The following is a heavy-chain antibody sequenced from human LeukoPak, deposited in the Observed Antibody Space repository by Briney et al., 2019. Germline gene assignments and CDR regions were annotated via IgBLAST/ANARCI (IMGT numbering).Heavy chain of an antibody. CDR2: IYH. CDR1: GYSISSDYY. Sequence: SETLSLTCTVSGYSISSDYYWGWIRQPAGKGLGWIGSIYHYNPSLKTRVTISVDTSKNQFSLKLISVTAADTAVYYCARVRRLGLLIDSWGQGTLVTVSS. CDR3: ARVRRLGLLIDS. D-gene: IGHD6-19*01. V-gene: IGHV4-38-2*02. J-gene: IGHJ4*02.